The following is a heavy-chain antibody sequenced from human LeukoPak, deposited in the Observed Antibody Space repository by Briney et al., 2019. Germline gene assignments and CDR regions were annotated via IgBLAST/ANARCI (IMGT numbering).Heavy chain of an antibody. Sequence: PGGSLRLSCAASGFTVSSNYMSWVRQAPGKGLEWVSVIYSGGSTYYADSVKGRFTISRDNSKNTLYLQMNSLRAEDTAVYYCARARYSSSWYYWGQGTLVTVSS. V-gene: IGHV3-53*01. CDR2: IYSGGST. J-gene: IGHJ4*02. CDR3: ARARYSSSWYY. CDR1: GFTVSSNY. D-gene: IGHD6-13*01.